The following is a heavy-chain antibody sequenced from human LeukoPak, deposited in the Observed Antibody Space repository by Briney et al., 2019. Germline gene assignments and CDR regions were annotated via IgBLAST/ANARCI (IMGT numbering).Heavy chain of an antibody. CDR3: ARHHFSTSPSARVTVGVDV. CDR1: GFTFNNYC. Sequence: PGGSLRLSCAASGFTFNNYCMNWVRQAPGKGLEWVAIIKQNGSEQYYVDSVRGRFTISRDNAKTSLYLQRDSLRAEDPAGYYCARHHFSTSPSARVTVGVDVWGRGTTVTVSS. J-gene: IGHJ6*04. CDR2: IKQNGSEQ. V-gene: IGHV3-7*03. D-gene: IGHD2-21*02.